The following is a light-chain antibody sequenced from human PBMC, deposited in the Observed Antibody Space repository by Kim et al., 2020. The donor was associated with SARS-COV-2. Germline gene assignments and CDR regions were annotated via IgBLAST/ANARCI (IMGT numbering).Light chain of an antibody. CDR1: ENIGTS. CDR2: LAS. V-gene: IGKV1-5*03. J-gene: IGKJ2*01. CDR3: QHYSRFPYT. Sequence: SASVGARVTITCRASENIGTSLAWYQQKPGRAPSLLIYLASTLESGVPSRFSGTGSGTEFSLSITSLQPDDFATYYCQHYSRFPYTFGQGTKLEI.